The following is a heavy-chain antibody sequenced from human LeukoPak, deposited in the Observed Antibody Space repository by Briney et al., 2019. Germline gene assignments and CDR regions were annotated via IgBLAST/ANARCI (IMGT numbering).Heavy chain of an antibody. Sequence: ASVKVSCKASGNTFTSYYMHWVRQAPGQGLEWMGIINPSGGSTSYAQKFQGRVTITADESTSTAYMELSSLRSEDTAVYYCASTGYSSGWYSSSPYNWFDPWGQGTLVTVSS. J-gene: IGHJ5*02. CDR1: GNTFTSYY. CDR2: INPSGGST. V-gene: IGHV1-46*01. D-gene: IGHD6-19*01. CDR3: ASTGYSSGWYSSSPYNWFDP.